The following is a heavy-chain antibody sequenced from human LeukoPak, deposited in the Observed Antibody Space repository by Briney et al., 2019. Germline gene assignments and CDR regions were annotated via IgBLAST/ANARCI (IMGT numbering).Heavy chain of an antibody. J-gene: IGHJ5*02. V-gene: IGHV3-74*01. CDR1: GFTFRTYW. Sequence: PGGSLRLSCAVSGFTFRTYWMHWVRQVPGEGLVWVSRINEDGSITNYADSVKGRFSISRDNAKNTLYLQMNSLRAEDTAVYYCARVFCSSTSCPNWFDPWGQGTLVTVSS. D-gene: IGHD2-2*01. CDR3: ARVFCSSTSCPNWFDP. CDR2: INEDGSIT.